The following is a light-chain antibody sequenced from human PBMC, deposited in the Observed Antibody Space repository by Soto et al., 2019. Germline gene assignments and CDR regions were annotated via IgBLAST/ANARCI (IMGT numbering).Light chain of an antibody. V-gene: IGKV3-20*01. CDR2: GAS. J-gene: IGKJ2*01. CDR1: RSVNSRY. CDR3: QHYGSAPDT. Sequence: EIVLTQSPGTLSLSPGERATLSCRASRSVNSRYLAWYQQKPGQPPRLLIYGASSRATGIPDRFSGGGSGSDFTLTISRLETEDFVVYYSQHYGSAPDTFGQGTKLEIK.